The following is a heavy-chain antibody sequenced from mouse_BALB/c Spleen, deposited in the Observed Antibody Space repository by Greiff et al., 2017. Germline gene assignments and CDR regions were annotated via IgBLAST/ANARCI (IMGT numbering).Heavy chain of an antibody. CDR1: GYAFTNYL. V-gene: IGHV1-54*01. Sequence: LVESGAELVRPGTSVKVSCKASGYAFTNYLIEWVKQRPGQGLEWIGVINPGSGGTNYNEKFKGKATLTADKSSSTAYMQLSSLTSDDSAVYFCAREDGNYFDYWGQGTTLTVSS. CDR3: AREDGNYFDY. CDR2: INPGSGGT. J-gene: IGHJ2*01. D-gene: IGHD2-1*01.